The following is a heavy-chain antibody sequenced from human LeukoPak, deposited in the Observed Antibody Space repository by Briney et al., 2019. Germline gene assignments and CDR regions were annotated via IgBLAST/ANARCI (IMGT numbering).Heavy chain of an antibody. CDR2: ISSSGSTI. Sequence: GGSLRLSCAASGFTFSDYYMSWIRQAPGKGLEWVSYISSSGSTIYYADSVKGRFTISRDNAKNSLYLQMNSLRAEDTAVYYCARDRPAEYYDFWSGYYYFDYWGQGTLVTVSS. V-gene: IGHV3-11*04. CDR3: ARDRPAEYYDFWSGYYYFDY. D-gene: IGHD3-3*01. J-gene: IGHJ4*02. CDR1: GFTFSDYY.